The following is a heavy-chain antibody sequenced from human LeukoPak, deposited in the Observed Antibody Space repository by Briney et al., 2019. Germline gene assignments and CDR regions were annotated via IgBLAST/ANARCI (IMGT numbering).Heavy chain of an antibody. V-gene: IGHV4-34*01. CDR2: INHSEST. CDR3: ARGFRSREDYKDFDY. Sequence: SETLSLTCAVYGGSFSGYYWTWIRQPPGKGLEWIGEINHSESTNYNPSLKSRVTISVDTSKNQFSLKLSSVTAAYTALYYCARGFRSREDYKDFDYWGQGTLVTVSS. D-gene: IGHD5-24*01. CDR1: GGSFSGYY. J-gene: IGHJ4*02.